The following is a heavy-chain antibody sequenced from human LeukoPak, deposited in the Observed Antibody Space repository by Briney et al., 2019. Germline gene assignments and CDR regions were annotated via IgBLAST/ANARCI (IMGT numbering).Heavy chain of an antibody. Sequence: SETLSLTCAVYGGSFSGYYWSWIRQPPGKGLEWIGEINHSGSTNYNPSLKSRVTISVDTSKNQFSLKLSSVTAADTAVYYCARGSLHCSGGSCLRHNWFDPWGQGTLVTVSS. V-gene: IGHV4-34*01. J-gene: IGHJ5*02. CDR1: GGSFSGYY. D-gene: IGHD2-15*01. CDR2: INHSGST. CDR3: ARGSLHCSGGSCLRHNWFDP.